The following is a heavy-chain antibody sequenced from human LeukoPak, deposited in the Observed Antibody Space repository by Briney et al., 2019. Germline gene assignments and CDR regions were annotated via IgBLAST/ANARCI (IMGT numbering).Heavy chain of an antibody. CDR3: AKDLGQWLVRGYYFDY. J-gene: IGHJ4*02. Sequence: GGSLRLSCAASGFTFSSYAMSWVRQAPGKGLEWVSAISGSGGSTYYADSVKGRFTISRDNSKNTLYLQMNSLRAEDTAVYYCAKDLGQWLVRGYYFDYWGQGTLVTVSS. V-gene: IGHV3-23*01. CDR1: GFTFSSYA. D-gene: IGHD6-19*01. CDR2: ISGSGGST.